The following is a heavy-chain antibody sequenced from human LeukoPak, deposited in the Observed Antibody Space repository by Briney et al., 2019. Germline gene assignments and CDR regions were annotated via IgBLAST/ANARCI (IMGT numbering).Heavy chain of an antibody. J-gene: IGHJ6*02. CDR3: ASQTTVTTSPYYDYYGMDV. D-gene: IGHD4-17*01. Sequence: GESLEISCKGSGYSFTSYWIGWVRQLPGKGLEWMGIIYPGDSDTRYSPSFQGQVTISADKSISTAYLQWSSLKASDTAMYYCASQTTVTTSPYYDYYGMDVWGQGTTVTVSS. CDR2: IYPGDSDT. CDR1: GYSFTSYW. V-gene: IGHV5-51*01.